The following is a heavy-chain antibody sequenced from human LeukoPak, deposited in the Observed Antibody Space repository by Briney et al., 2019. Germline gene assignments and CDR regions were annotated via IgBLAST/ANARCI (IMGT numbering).Heavy chain of an antibody. D-gene: IGHD5-12*01. Sequence: GGSPRLSCAASGFTFSSYAMTWVRQAPGKGLEWVSTISGSGGTTYYADSVKGRFTISRDNSKNTLYLQMNSLRAEDTAVYYCAKDRAYSGYDPTFDYWGQGTLVTVSS. CDR1: GFTFSSYA. CDR3: AKDRAYSGYDPTFDY. J-gene: IGHJ4*02. CDR2: ISGSGGTT. V-gene: IGHV3-23*01.